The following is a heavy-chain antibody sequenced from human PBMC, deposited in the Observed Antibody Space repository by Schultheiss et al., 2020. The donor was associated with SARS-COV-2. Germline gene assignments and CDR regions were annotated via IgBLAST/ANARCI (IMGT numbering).Heavy chain of an antibody. CDR3: TTESMGVSTGF. V-gene: IGHV3-30-3*01. CDR1: GFTFSSYA. J-gene: IGHJ4*02. Sequence: GESLKISCAASGFTFSSYAMHWVRQAPGKGLEWVAVISYDGSNKYYADSVKGRFTISRDNSKNSLYLQMNSLKTEDTAVYYCTTESMGVSTGFWGQGTLVTVSS. D-gene: IGHD2-8*01. CDR2: ISYDGSNK.